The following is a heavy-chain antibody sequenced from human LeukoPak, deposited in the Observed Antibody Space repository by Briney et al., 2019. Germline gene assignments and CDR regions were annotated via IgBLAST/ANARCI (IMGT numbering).Heavy chain of an antibody. CDR2: INPNSGGT. Sequence: GASVKVSCKPSGYTFTVYYMRWVRQAPGQGLEWMGWINPNSGGTNYAQKLQGRVTMTRDTSISTAYMELSRLRSDDTAVYYCAHDYYDSSGYYPGYWGQGTLVTVSS. D-gene: IGHD3-22*01. CDR1: GYTFTVYY. J-gene: IGHJ4*02. CDR3: AHDYYDSSGYYPGY. V-gene: IGHV1-2*02.